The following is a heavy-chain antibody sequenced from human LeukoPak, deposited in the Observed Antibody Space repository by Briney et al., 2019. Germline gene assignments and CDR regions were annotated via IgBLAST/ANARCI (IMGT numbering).Heavy chain of an antibody. V-gene: IGHV1-24*01. CDR2: FDPEDGET. CDR1: GYTLTELS. D-gene: IGHD4-11*01. Sequence: ASVKVSCKVSGYTLTELSMHWVRQAPAKGLEWMGGFDPEDGETIYAQKFQGRVTMTEDTSTDTAYMELSSLRSEDTAVYYCATDVTTSWDFDYWGQGTLVTVSS. J-gene: IGHJ4*02. CDR3: ATDVTTSWDFDY.